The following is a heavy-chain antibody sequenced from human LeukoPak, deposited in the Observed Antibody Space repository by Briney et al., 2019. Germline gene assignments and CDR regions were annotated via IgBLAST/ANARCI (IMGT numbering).Heavy chain of an antibody. Sequence: GASVKVSCKASGYTFTSYGISWVRQAPGQGLEWMGWISAYNGNTNYAQKLQGRVTMITDPSTSTAFMELRSLRSDDTAVYYCARTERRGSRNNWFDRWGQGTLVTVSS. V-gene: IGHV1-18*01. CDR1: GYTFTSYG. D-gene: IGHD2-2*01. J-gene: IGHJ5*02. CDR3: ARTERRGSRNNWFDR. CDR2: ISAYNGNT.